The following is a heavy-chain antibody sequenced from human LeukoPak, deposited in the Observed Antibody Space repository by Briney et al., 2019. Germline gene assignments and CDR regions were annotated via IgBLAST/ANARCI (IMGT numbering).Heavy chain of an antibody. CDR1: GYTFTTYN. CDR2: MNPNSGNT. J-gene: IGHJ5*02. CDR3: ARGRGNGNKDNWFDP. V-gene: IGHV1-8*01. Sequence: ASVKVSRKASGYTFTTYNINWVRHATGQGLEWMGCMNPNSGNTGWTQQLQGRVTMTSNTSISTAYMELSSLRSEDTAVYYCARGRGNGNKDNWFDPWGQGTLVTVSS. D-gene: IGHD5-24*01.